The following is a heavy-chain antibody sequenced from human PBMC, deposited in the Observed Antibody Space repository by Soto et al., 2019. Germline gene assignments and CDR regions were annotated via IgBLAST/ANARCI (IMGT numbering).Heavy chain of an antibody. CDR2: IYYSGST. D-gene: IGHD1-26*01. Sequence: SETLSLTCTVSGGSISSSSYYWGWIRQPPGKGLEWIGSIYYSGSTYYNPSLKSRVTISVDTSKNQFSLKLSSVTAADTAVYYCARHLTWDHYYFDYWGQGTLVTVSS. CDR3: ARHLTWDHYYFDY. V-gene: IGHV4-39*01. CDR1: GGSISSSSYY. J-gene: IGHJ4*02.